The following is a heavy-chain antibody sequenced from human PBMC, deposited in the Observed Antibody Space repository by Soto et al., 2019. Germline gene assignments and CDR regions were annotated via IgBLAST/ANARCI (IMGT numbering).Heavy chain of an antibody. Sequence: GPLRLSCAASGFSFSDYSLNSVRQAPGKGLEWVSFIDLSGTTTYCRDSVKGRFTIFKDKSMNTVYLQMNSLTVEDAVVYYCTKDRVPDGIYSFDYWGQGALVTVSS. CDR3: TKDRVPDGIYSFDY. J-gene: IGHJ4*02. D-gene: IGHD2-15*01. CDR1: GFSFSDYS. CDR2: IDLSGTTT. V-gene: IGHV3-23*03.